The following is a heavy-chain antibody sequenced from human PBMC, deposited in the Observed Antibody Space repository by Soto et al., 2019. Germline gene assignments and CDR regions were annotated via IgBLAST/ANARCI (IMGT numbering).Heavy chain of an antibody. V-gene: IGHV1-46*01. Sequence: QVQLVQSGAEVKKPGASVKVSCKASGYGFTSYYMHWVRQAPGQGLEWMGIINPSGGSTTYAQNFQGRVTMTRDPPTSPVYMELSSLRSEDTAVYYCAGSGGAFDYWGQGTLVTVSS. CDR1: GYGFTSYY. J-gene: IGHJ4*02. D-gene: IGHD3-10*01. CDR2: INPSGGST. CDR3: AGSGGAFDY.